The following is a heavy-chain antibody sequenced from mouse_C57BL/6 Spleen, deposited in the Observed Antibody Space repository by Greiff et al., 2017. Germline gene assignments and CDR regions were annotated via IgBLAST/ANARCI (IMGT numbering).Heavy chain of an antibody. V-gene: IGHV3-6*01. Sequence: EVQLQQSGPGLVKPSQSLSLTCSVTGYSITSGYYWNWIRQFPGNKLEWMGYISYDGSNNYNPSLKNRISITRDTSKNQFFLKLNSVTTEDTATYYCARGGVYDGYYGWYFDVWGTGTTVTVSS. CDR3: ARGGVYDGYYGWYFDV. J-gene: IGHJ1*03. D-gene: IGHD2-3*01. CDR2: ISYDGSN. CDR1: GYSITSGYY.